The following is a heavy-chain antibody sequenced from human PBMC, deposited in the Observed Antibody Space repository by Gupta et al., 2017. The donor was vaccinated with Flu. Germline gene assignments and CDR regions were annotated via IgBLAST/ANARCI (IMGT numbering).Heavy chain of an antibody. CDR2: ISYDGDKT. J-gene: IGHJ6*03. V-gene: IGHV3-33*05. Sequence: PYGGLEWVAMISYDGDKTSYVDSVKGRFTVSRDNSRDTLYLQMNSLTDDDTAVYYCAQTGTTGYFYMDVWGNGTTVIVSS. CDR3: AQTGTTGYFYMDV. D-gene: IGHD1-7*01.